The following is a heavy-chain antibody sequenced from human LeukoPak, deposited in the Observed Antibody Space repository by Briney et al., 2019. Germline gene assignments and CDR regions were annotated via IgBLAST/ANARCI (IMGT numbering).Heavy chain of an antibody. Sequence: GGSLRLSWAASGFTFSSYIMNWVCQAPGKGLEWVSYISSSGSTIYYADSVKGRFTISRDNAKNSLYLQMNSLRDEDTAVYYCAREDYSSGWDWYFDLWGRGTLVTVSS. D-gene: IGHD6-19*01. J-gene: IGHJ2*01. CDR3: AREDYSSGWDWYFDL. CDR1: GFTFSSYI. CDR2: ISSSGSTI. V-gene: IGHV3-48*02.